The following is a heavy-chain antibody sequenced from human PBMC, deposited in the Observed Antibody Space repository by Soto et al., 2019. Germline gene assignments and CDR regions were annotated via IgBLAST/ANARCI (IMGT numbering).Heavy chain of an antibody. J-gene: IGHJ6*02. CDR1: GFTFSDHY. CDR3: VRVTSNSYAIDV. D-gene: IGHD4-4*01. CDR2: TRNKVSSFTP. Sequence: GGSLRLSCAASGFTFSDHYMDWVRQAPGKGLEWVARTRNKVSSFTPQYVASVEGRFIISTDESKSSVYLQMNSLKTEDTAVYYCVRVTSNSYAIDVWGQGTTVTVSS. V-gene: IGHV3-72*01.